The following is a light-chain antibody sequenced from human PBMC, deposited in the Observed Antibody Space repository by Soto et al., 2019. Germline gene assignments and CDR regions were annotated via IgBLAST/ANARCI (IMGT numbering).Light chain of an antibody. CDR3: QQYKSWPYT. J-gene: IGKJ2*01. CDR2: GAS. CDR1: QSISDK. V-gene: IGKV3-15*01. Sequence: EIVMTQSPVTLSVSPGERATLSCRASQSISDKSAWYQQKPGQAPRLLMFGASTSATGIPARFSGSGSGTDFTLTITGLQSEDFAVYYCQQYKSWPYTFGQGTKLEIK.